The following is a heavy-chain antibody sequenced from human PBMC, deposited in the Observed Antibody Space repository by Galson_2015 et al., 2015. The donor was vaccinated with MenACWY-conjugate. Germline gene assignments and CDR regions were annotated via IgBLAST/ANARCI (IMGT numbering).Heavy chain of an antibody. CDR3: AKWDGCDHN. CDR2: ISGSTNTT. Sequence: SLRLSCAASGFTFSTNAMTWVRQAPGKGLEWVSGISGSTNTTYYSDSVKGRFTISRDNSKNTVYLQMNSLRAEDTAFYYCAKWDGCDHNWGQGTLVTVSS. CDR1: GFTFSTNA. J-gene: IGHJ4*02. V-gene: IGHV3-23*02. D-gene: IGHD3-10*01.